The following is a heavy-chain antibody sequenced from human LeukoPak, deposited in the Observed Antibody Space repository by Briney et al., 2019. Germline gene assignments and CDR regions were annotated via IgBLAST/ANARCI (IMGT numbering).Heavy chain of an antibody. V-gene: IGHV4-61*02. CDR1: GGSISSGSYY. D-gene: IGHD1-26*01. CDR3: ARAPLGSPAWFDP. Sequence: SQTLSLTCAVSGGSISSGSYYWSWIRQPAGKGLEWIGRIYTSGSTNYNPSLKSRVTISVDTSKNQFSLKLSSVTAADTAVYYCARAPLGSPAWFDPWGQGTLVTVSS. CDR2: IYTSGST. J-gene: IGHJ5*02.